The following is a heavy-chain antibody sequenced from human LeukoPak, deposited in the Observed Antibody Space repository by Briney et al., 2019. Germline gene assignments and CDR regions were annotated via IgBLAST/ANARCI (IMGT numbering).Heavy chain of an antibody. CDR3: ARDLNQYFDD. D-gene: IGHD1-14*01. J-gene: IGHJ4*02. V-gene: IGHV3-74*01. Sequence: GGSLRLSCAASGFTFSSYWMHWVRQAPGKGLLWVSHINSDGSSTTYADSVKGRFTISRDNAKNTLYLQMNSLRAEDTAVYYCARDLNQYFDDWGQGTLVTVSS. CDR1: GFTFSSYW. CDR2: INSDGSST.